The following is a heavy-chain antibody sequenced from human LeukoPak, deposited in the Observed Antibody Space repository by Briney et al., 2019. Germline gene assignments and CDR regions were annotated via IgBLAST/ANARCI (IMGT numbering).Heavy chain of an antibody. J-gene: IGHJ4*02. D-gene: IGHD3-10*01. Sequence: GGSLRLSCAASGFTFSNYAIHWVRQAPGQGLEWMGWISTGNGNTRYSKAFQDRVTITRDTSASTVYMELRGLRSEDMAVYYCARENYYRIGRFDRAYLDDWGQGTLVTVSS. V-gene: IGHV1-3*03. CDR1: GFTFSNYA. CDR2: ISTGNGNT. CDR3: ARENYYRIGRFDRAYLDD.